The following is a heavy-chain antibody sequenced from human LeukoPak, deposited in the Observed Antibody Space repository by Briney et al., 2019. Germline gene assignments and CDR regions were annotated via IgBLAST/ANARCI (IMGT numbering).Heavy chain of an antibody. V-gene: IGHV3-64*01. D-gene: IGHD3-10*01. CDR3: VKDSSSGSYFDY. Sequence: GGSLRLSCAASGFTFSSYAMYWVRQAPGKGLEYVSAISSNGGSTYYANSVRGRFTISRDNSKNTLDLQMGSLRVEDTAVYYCVKDSSSGSYFDYWGQGTLVTVSS. CDR1: GFTFSSYA. CDR2: ISSNGGST. J-gene: IGHJ4*02.